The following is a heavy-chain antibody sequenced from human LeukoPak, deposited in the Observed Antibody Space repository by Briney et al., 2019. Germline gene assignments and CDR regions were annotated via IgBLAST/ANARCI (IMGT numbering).Heavy chain of an antibody. V-gene: IGHV3-53*01. Sequence: GGSLRLSCTASGFTVSSNCMGWVRQAPGKGLEWVSVRHGGGNTWYAHSVKGRFTISSDQSKSTLYLQMNSLRADDTAVYYCARDHPDRSGYSVIWGQGTLVTVSS. CDR1: GFTVSSNC. J-gene: IGHJ4*02. D-gene: IGHD3-22*01. CDR3: ARDHPDRSGYSVI. CDR2: RHGGGNT.